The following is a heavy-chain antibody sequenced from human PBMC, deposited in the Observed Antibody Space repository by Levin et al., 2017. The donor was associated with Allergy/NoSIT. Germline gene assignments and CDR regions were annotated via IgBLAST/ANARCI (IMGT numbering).Heavy chain of an antibody. Sequence: PGESLKISCAASGFTFSSYAMSWVRQAPGKGLEWVSAISGSGGSTYYADSVKGRFTISRDNSKNTLYLQMNSLRAEDTAVYYCAKDLGSSGWSFDYWGQGTLVTVSS. J-gene: IGHJ4*02. V-gene: IGHV3-23*01. CDR3: AKDLGSSGWSFDY. D-gene: IGHD6-19*01. CDR2: ISGSGGST. CDR1: GFTFSSYA.